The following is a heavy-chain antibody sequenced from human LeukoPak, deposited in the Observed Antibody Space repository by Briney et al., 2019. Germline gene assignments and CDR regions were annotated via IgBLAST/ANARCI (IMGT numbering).Heavy chain of an antibody. D-gene: IGHD6-13*01. J-gene: IGHJ4*02. CDR3: ARPLAAAGPDAFDY. V-gene: IGHV3-20*04. CDR1: GGSISSYY. CDR2: INWNGGST. Sequence: ETLSLTCTVSGGSISSYYWSWVRQAPGKGLEWVSGINWNGGSTGYADSVKGRFTISRDNAKNSLYLQMNSLRAEDTALYYCARPLAAAGPDAFDYWGQGTLVTVSS.